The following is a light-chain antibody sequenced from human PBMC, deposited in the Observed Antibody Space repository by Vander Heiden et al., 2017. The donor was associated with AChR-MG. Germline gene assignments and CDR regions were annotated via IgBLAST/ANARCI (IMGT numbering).Light chain of an antibody. J-gene: IGLJ2*01. CDR3: CSYAGSYTFVV. CDR1: TSDVGDYTY. CDR2: DVR. V-gene: IGLV2-11*01. Sequence: QSALTQPRSASASPGQSVTISCTGPTSDVGDYTYVSWYQQHPGKAPKLMIYDVRQRPSGVPDRFSGSKSGNAAALTSSGLQAEDEADYYCCSYAGSYTFVVFGGGTKLTVL.